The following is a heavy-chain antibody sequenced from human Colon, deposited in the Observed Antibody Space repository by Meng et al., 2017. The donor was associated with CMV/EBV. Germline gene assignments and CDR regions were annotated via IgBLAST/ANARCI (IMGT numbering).Heavy chain of an antibody. Sequence: SWAASGFTFSDYYMSWIRQAPGKGLEWVSYISSSGGTIYYADSVKGRFTISRDNAKNSLYLQMNSLRAEDTAVYYCARAGYDSSGYPYYYGMDVWGQGTTVTVSS. D-gene: IGHD3-22*01. V-gene: IGHV3-11*01. CDR2: ISSSGGTI. J-gene: IGHJ6*02. CDR1: GFTFSDYY. CDR3: ARAGYDSSGYPYYYGMDV.